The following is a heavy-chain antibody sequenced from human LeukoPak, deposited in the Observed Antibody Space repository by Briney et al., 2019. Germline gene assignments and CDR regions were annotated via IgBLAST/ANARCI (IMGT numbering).Heavy chain of an antibody. Sequence: ASVKVSCKASGYTFTSHYMHWVRQAPGQGLEWMGIINPSGGSTSYAQKFQGRVTMTRDTSTSTVYMELSSLRSEDTAVYYCARGGGGPGVVVPAAIGGSWGQGTLVTVSS. CDR1: GYTFTSHY. D-gene: IGHD2-2*01. V-gene: IGHV1-46*01. CDR3: ARGGGGPGVVVPAAIGGS. J-gene: IGHJ5*02. CDR2: INPSGGST.